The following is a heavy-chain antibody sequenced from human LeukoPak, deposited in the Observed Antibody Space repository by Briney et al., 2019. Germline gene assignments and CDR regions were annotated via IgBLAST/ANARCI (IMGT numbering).Heavy chain of an antibody. CDR2: ITNGGSTI. V-gene: IGHV3-11*01. CDR1: GFTFSDYN. J-gene: IGHJ4*02. Sequence: GGSLRLSCAASGFTFSDYNMNWVRQAPGKGLEWVSYITNGGSTIHHADSVKGRFTISRDNAKKTLYLQMNSLRAEDTAVYYCAKSRSNVADYWGQGTLVTVSS. D-gene: IGHD3-16*01. CDR3: AKSRSNVADY.